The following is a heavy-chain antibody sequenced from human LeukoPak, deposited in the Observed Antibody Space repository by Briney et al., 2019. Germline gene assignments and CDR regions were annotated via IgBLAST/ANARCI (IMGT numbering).Heavy chain of an antibody. CDR1: GFTFSSSG. D-gene: IGHD3-22*01. J-gene: IGHJ3*02. V-gene: IGHV3-30*02. Sequence: GGSLRLSQAASGFTFSSSGMHYVRQAPGRGLEWVAFIRDEGSNKYYPDSVKGRFNISRDNTKNTLYLQMNSLRAEDTAVFYCAIGPHHYYDSSGYFDAFFIWGERTMVTVSS. CDR3: AIGPHHYYDSSGYFDAFFI. CDR2: IRDEGSNK.